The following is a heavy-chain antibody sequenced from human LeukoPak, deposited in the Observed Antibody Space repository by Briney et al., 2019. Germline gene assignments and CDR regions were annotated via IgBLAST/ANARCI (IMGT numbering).Heavy chain of an antibody. V-gene: IGHV1-18*01. CDR2: ISAYNGNT. CDR1: GYTFTSYG. J-gene: IGHJ4*02. Sequence: ASVKVSCKASGYTFTSYGISWVRQAPGQGLEWMGWISAYNGNTNYAQKLQGRVTMTRDTSTSTVYMELSSLRSEDTAVYYCALASSYGDYLPDYWGQGTLVTVSS. CDR3: ALASSYGDYLPDY. D-gene: IGHD4-17*01.